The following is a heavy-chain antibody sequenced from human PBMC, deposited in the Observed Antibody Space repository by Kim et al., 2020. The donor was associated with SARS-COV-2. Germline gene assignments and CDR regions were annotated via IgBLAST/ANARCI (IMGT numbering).Heavy chain of an antibody. V-gene: IGHV5-51*01. J-gene: IGHJ6*02. CDR2: IYPGDSDT. D-gene: IGHD3-10*01. CDR1: GYSFTSYW. Sequence: GESLKISCKGSGYSFTSYWIVWVRQMPGKGLEWMGIIYPGDSDTRYSPSFQGQVTISADKSISTAYLQWSSLKASDTAMYYCARHSYAYYGSGSYYYYGMDVWGQGATVTVSS. CDR3: ARHSYAYYGSGSYYYYGMDV.